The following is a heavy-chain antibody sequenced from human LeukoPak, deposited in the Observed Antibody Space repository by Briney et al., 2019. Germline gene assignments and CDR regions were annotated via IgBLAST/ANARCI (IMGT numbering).Heavy chain of an antibody. CDR1: GFSFSSYA. V-gene: IGHV3-23*01. Sequence: GGSLRLSCATSGFSFSSYAMSWVRQAPGKGLEWVSAMSSSDDGRYYAASVRGRFTISRDTSRSTLYLQMNSLRAEDAAVYYCAKAPVTSCRGAFCYPFDYWGQGTLVIVSS. CDR2: MSSSDDGR. D-gene: IGHD2-15*01. J-gene: IGHJ4*02. CDR3: AKAPVTSCRGAFCYPFDY.